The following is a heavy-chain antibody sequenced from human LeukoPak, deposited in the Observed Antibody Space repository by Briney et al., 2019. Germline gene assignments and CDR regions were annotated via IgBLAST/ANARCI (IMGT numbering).Heavy chain of an antibody. D-gene: IGHD3-22*01. J-gene: IGHJ4*02. CDR1: GGSISSGGYY. CDR3: ARELSDYYDSSGSFFDY. Sequence: SETLSLTCTVSGGSISSGGYYWSWIRQHPGKGLEWIGYIYYSGSTYYNPSLKSRVTISVDTSKNQFSLKLSSVTAADTAVYYCARELSDYYDSSGSFFDYWGQGTLVTVSS. V-gene: IGHV4-31*03. CDR2: IYYSGST.